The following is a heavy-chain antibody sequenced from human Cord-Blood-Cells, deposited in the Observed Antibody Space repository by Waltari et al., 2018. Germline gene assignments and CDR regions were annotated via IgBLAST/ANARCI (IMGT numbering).Heavy chain of an antibody. J-gene: IGHJ4*02. CDR3: ARDHRLGYCSSTSCYIDY. CDR1: GYTFTSYY. D-gene: IGHD2-2*02. Sequence: QVQLVQSGAEVKKPGASVKVSCKASGYTFTSYYMHWVRQAPGQGLEWMGIINPSGGSKSYAQKFQGRVTMTRDTSTSTVYMELSSLRSEDTAVYYCARDHRLGYCSSTSCYIDYWGQGTLVTVSS. V-gene: IGHV1-46*01. CDR2: INPSGGSK.